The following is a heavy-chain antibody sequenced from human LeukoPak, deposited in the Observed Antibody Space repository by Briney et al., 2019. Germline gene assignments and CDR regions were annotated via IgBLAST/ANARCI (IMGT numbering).Heavy chain of an antibody. CDR1: NYTFTDYG. CDR2: ISAYNGNT. J-gene: IGHJ6*03. Sequence: ASVKVSCKASNYTFTDYGISWVRQAPGQGLEWMGWISAYNGNTKYAQKVQGRVTMTTDPSTSTAYMDLRSLRSDDTAVYYCARGHILYYYRYMDVWGKGATVTVSS. CDR3: ARGHILYYYRYMDV. V-gene: IGHV1-18*01.